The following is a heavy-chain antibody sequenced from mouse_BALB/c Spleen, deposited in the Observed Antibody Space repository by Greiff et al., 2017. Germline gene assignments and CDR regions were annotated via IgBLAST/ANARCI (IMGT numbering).Heavy chain of an antibody. D-gene: IGHD3-3*01. J-gene: IGHJ2*01. CDR3: ARVHGTANFDY. Sequence: EVKLQESGPGLVKPSQSLSLTCSVTGYSITSGYYWNWIRQFPGNKLEWMGYISYDGSNNYNPSLKNRISITRDTSKNQFFLKLNSVTTEDTATYYCARVHGTANFDYWGQGTTLTVSS. V-gene: IGHV3-6*02. CDR1: GYSITSGYY. CDR2: ISYDGSN.